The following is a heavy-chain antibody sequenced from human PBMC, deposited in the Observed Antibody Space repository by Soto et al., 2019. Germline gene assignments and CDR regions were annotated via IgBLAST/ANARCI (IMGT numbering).Heavy chain of an antibody. CDR3: ARDSITGTTGYYGMDV. CDR2: ISSSSSYT. D-gene: IGHD1-7*01. CDR1: GFTFSYYY. J-gene: IGHJ6*02. Sequence: GGSLRVSCAASGFTFSYYYMSWIRQSPGKGLEWVSYISSSSSYTNYADSVKGRFTISRDNAKNSLYLQMNSLRAEDTAVYYCARDSITGTTGYYGMDVWGQGTTVTVSS. V-gene: IGHV3-11*06.